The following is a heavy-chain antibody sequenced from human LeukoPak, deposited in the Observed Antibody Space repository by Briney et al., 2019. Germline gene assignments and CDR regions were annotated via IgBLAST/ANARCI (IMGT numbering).Heavy chain of an antibody. CDR3: ARHYGGKVPNDAFDI. J-gene: IGHJ3*02. D-gene: IGHD4-23*01. V-gene: IGHV4-34*01. CDR1: GGSFSGYY. CDR2: INHSGST. Sequence: SETLSLTCAVYGGSFSGYYWSWIRQPPGKGLEWIGEINHSGSTNYNPSLKSRVTISVDTSKNQFSLKLSSVTAADTAVYYCARHYGGKVPNDAFDIWGQGTMVTVSS.